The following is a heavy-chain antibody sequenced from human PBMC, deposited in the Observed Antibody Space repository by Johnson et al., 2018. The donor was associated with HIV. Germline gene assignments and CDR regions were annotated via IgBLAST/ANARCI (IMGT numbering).Heavy chain of an antibody. CDR2: IKQDGSEQ. J-gene: IGHJ3*02. CDR1: GFTFSSYW. V-gene: IGHV3-7*01. CDR3: AREWELLGSAFDI. D-gene: IGHD1-26*01. Sequence: VQLVESGGGLVQPGGSLRLSCAASGFTFSSYWMSCVRQAPGKGLEWVANIKQDGSEQYYVDSVKGRFTISRDNSKNTLYLQMNSLRAEDTAVYYCAREWELLGSAFDIWGQGTMVTVSS.